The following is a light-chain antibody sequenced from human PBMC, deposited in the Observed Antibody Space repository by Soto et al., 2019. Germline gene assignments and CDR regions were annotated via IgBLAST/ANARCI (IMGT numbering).Light chain of an antibody. V-gene: IGLV2-14*01. Sequence: QSVLTQPDSVSGSPGQSITISCTETSSDVGGYDYVSWYQHHPGKVPKLIIYEVSKRPSAVSHRFSGSKSGNMASLTISGLQTEVEADYYFSSYTGTRDMVFGRGTKVTVL. CDR2: EVS. CDR1: SSDVGGYDY. CDR3: SSYTGTRDMV. J-gene: IGLJ1*01.